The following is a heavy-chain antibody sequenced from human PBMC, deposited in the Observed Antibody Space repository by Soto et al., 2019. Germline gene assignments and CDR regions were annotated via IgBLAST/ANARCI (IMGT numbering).Heavy chain of an antibody. D-gene: IGHD3-16*01. CDR1: GGSISSYY. CDR2: IYYSGST. CDR3: ARRVLGGFDP. V-gene: IGHV4-59*08. Sequence: SETLSLTCTVSGGSISSYYWSWLRQPPGKGLEWIAYIYYSGSTNYNPSLRSRVTISVDTSKNQVSLKLSSVTAADTAVYYCARRVLGGFDPWGQGTLVTVSS. J-gene: IGHJ5*02.